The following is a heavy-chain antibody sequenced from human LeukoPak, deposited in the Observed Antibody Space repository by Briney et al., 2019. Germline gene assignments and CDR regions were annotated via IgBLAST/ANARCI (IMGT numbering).Heavy chain of an antibody. V-gene: IGHV4-4*09. CDR1: GGSISRYF. D-gene: IGHD2-2*01. CDR3: ARHGSYCSGSSCYSRRLYYFDY. Sequence: SETLSLTCTVSGGSISRYFWSWIRQSPGKGLEWIGDIYTSGSTNYSPSLESRVTMSVDTSKNQVSLNLSSVTAADSAVYYYARHGSYCSGSSCYSRRLYYFDYWGQGAPVSVFS. CDR2: IYTSGST. J-gene: IGHJ4*02.